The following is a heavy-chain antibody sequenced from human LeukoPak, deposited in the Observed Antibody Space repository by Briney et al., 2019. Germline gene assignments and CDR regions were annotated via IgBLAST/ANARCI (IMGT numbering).Heavy chain of an antibody. J-gene: IGHJ5*02. Sequence: SQTLSLTCTVSGGSISSGSYYWNWIRQPAGKGLEWIGRIYSSGSTNYNPSLKSRVTISVDTSKNQFSLKLSSVTAADTAVYYCAREGLNMVRGVIPKEAWGWFDPWGQGTLVTVSS. V-gene: IGHV4-61*02. CDR1: GGSISSGSYY. CDR3: AREGLNMVRGVIPKEAWGWFDP. CDR2: IYSSGST. D-gene: IGHD3-10*01.